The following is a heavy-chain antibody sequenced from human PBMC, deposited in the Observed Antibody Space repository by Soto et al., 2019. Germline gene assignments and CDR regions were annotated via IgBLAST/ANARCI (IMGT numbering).Heavy chain of an antibody. CDR1: GGSFSGYY. V-gene: IGHV4-34*01. CDR3: ARAVKYSGMDV. J-gene: IGHJ6*02. Sequence: QVQLQQWGAGLLKPSETLSLTCAVYGGSFSGYYWSWIRQPPGKGLEWIGEINHSGSTNYNPSLKSRVTISVDTSKNHFSLKLSSVTAADTAVYYCARAVKYSGMDVWGQGTTVTVSS. CDR2: INHSGST.